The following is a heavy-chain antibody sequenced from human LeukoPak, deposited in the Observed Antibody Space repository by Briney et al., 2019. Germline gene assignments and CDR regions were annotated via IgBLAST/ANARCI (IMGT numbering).Heavy chain of an antibody. CDR2: IKSKADGETI. CDR3: STLTSRGLSDS. Sequence: GGSLRLSCAASGFTFTNAWMNWVRQAPGKGLEWVGRIKSKADGETIDYAAPVKGRFTYSRDDSKNMLYLQMNSLKSEDTAVYYCSTLTSRGLSDSWGQGTLVTVSS. V-gene: IGHV3-15*07. CDR1: GFTFTNAW. D-gene: IGHD1-20*01. J-gene: IGHJ4*02.